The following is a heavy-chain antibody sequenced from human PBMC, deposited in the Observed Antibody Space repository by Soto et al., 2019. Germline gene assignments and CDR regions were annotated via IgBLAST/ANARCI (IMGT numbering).Heavy chain of an antibody. CDR1: GFTFSSYG. CDR2: ISYDGSNK. Sequence: PGGSLRLSCAASGFTFSSYGMHWVRQAPGKGLEWVAVISYDGSNKYYADSVKGRFTISRDNSKNTLYLQMNSLRAEDTAVYYCAKERYCSSTSCSTPLHYYYYGMDVWGQGTTVTVSS. J-gene: IGHJ6*02. V-gene: IGHV3-30*18. D-gene: IGHD2-2*02. CDR3: AKERYCSSTSCSTPLHYYYYGMDV.